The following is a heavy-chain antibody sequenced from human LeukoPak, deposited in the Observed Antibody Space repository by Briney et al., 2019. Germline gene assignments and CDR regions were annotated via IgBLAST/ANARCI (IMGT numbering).Heavy chain of an antibody. CDR3: AKSRSGYYRLAFDI. J-gene: IGHJ3*02. CDR1: GFTFSSYG. Sequence: GGSLRLSCAASGFTFSSYGMHWVRQAPGKGLEWVAFIRYDGRNKYYADSVKGGFTISRDNSKNTLYLQMNSLRAEDTAVYYCAKSRSGYYRLAFDIWGQGTMVTVSS. CDR2: IRYDGRNK. V-gene: IGHV3-30*02. D-gene: IGHD3-22*01.